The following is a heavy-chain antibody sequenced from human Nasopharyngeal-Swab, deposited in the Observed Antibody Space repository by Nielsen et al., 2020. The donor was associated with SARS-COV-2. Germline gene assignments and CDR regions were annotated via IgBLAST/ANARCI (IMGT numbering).Heavy chain of an antibody. CDR1: GFTFSSYA. J-gene: IGHJ6*02. V-gene: IGHV3-48*03. CDR2: ISGSGSTI. Sequence: GGSLRLSCAASGFTFSSYAMSWVRQAPGKGLEWVSAISGSGSTIYYADSVKGRFTISRDNAKNSLYLQMNSLRAEDTAVYYCARNSAGWFGQLYYYYGMDVWGQGTTVTVSS. CDR3: ARNSAGWFGQLYYYYGMDV. D-gene: IGHD3-10*01.